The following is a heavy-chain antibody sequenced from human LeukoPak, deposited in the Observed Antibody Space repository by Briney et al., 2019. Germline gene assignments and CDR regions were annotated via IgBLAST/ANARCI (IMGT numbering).Heavy chain of an antibody. Sequence: PGGSLTLSCSASGFTFSSYSIDWVRQAPGKGLEWVSFISSGGGSISYADSVKGRFTISRDNAKNSLYLQMSSLRAEDTAVYFCGRACSSSTCGSRGGVYAVDIWGQGTLVTVSS. D-gene: IGHD2-2*01. CDR2: ISSGGGSI. CDR3: GRACSSSTCGSRGGVYAVDI. CDR1: GFTFSSYS. V-gene: IGHV3-21*01. J-gene: IGHJ3*02.